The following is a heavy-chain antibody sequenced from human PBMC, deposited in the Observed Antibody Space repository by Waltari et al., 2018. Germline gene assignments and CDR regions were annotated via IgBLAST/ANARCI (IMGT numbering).Heavy chain of an antibody. D-gene: IGHD6-13*01. Sequence: QVQLVQSGAEVTKPGASVKVSCKASGYTFTSYGISWVRQTPGQGLEWMGCISAYNGNTNYAQKLQGRDTMTKDTSKSKAYMELRSLRSEDTAVYYCARDRGPYSKGRYFDYWGQGTLVTVSS. J-gene: IGHJ4*02. CDR1: GYTFTSYG. CDR3: ARDRGPYSKGRYFDY. V-gene: IGHV1-18*01. CDR2: ISAYNGNT.